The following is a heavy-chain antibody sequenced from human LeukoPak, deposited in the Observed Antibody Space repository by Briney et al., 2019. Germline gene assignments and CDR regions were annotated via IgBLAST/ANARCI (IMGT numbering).Heavy chain of an antibody. CDR1: GGSFSGYY. D-gene: IGHD6-13*01. CDR3: ARLASAAGDSILYYFDY. Sequence: SETLSLTCAVYGGSFSGYYWTWIRQPPGKGLEWIGEINHRGSTNYNPSLKSRVTISVDTSKNQFSLKLSSVTAADTAVYYCARLASAAGDSILYYFDYWGQGTLVTVSS. J-gene: IGHJ4*02. CDR2: INHRGST. V-gene: IGHV4-34*01.